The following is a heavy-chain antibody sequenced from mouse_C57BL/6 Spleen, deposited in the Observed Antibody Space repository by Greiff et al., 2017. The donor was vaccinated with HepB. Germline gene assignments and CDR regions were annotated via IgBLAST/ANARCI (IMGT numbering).Heavy chain of an antibody. CDR3: ARSYYGSNDWYFDV. V-gene: IGHV1-64*01. J-gene: IGHJ1*03. CDR2: IHPNSGST. CDR1: GYTFTSYW. D-gene: IGHD1-1*01. Sequence: QVQLQQPGAELVKPGASVKLSCKASGYTFTSYWMHWVKQRPGQGLEWIGMIHPNSGSTNYNEKFKSKATLTVDKSSSTAYMQLSSLTSEDSAVYYCARSYYGSNDWYFDVWGRGTTVTVSS.